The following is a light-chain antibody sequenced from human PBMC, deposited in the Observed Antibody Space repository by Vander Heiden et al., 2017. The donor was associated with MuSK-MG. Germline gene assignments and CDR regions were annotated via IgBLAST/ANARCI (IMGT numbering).Light chain of an antibody. CDR1: QSVSSSY. CDR3: QQYGSLPRT. CDR2: GAS. J-gene: IGKJ1*01. Sequence: EIALTQSPGILSLSPGASATLSCRASQSVSSSYLAWYQQKPGQAPRLLIYGASSRATGIPDRFSGSGSGTDFTLTISRLEPEDFAVYYCQQYGSLPRTFGQGTKVEIK. V-gene: IGKV3-20*01.